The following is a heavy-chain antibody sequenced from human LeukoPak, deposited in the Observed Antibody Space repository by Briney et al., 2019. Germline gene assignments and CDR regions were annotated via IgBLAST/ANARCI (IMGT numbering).Heavy chain of an antibody. CDR1: GFTFSSYA. D-gene: IGHD3-9*01. J-gene: IGHJ4*02. CDR3: ARERRLRYFDWSPAD. Sequence: VGSLRLSCAASGFTFSSYAMHWVRQAPGKGLEWVAVISYDGSNKYYADSVKGRFTISRDNSKNTLYLQMNSLRAEDAAVYYCARERRLRYFDWSPADWGQRTLVTVSS. V-gene: IGHV3-30*04. CDR2: ISYDGSNK.